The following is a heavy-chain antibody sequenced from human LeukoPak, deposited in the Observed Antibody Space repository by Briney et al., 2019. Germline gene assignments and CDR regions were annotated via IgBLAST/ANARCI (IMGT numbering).Heavy chain of an antibody. CDR3: ARAGSSWYVYYYYYMDV. D-gene: IGHD6-13*01. CDR1: GFTFSSYS. CDR2: ISSSSSYI. V-gene: IGHV3-21*01. J-gene: IGHJ6*03. Sequence: GGSLRLSCAASGFTFSSYSMNWVRQAPGKGLEWVSSISSSSSYIYHADSVKGRFTISRDNAKNSLYLQMNSLRAEDTAVYYCARAGSSWYVYYYYYMDVWGKGTTVTVSS.